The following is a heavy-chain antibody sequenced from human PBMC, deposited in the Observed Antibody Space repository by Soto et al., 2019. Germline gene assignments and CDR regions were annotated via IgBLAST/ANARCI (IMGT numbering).Heavy chain of an antibody. CDR3: AKDGDRTYCSDGNCAFFDS. CDR2: IWHDGSEK. J-gene: IGHJ4*02. Sequence: GGSRRLSCAASGFTCNKYVIHGVGQAPGKGLEWVAVIWHDGSEKYYADSVKDRFTISRDNSKKMVYLQMKSLRVDDTATYYCAKDGDRTYCSDGNCAFFDSWGQGALVTVSS. D-gene: IGHD2-15*01. CDR1: GFTCNKYV. V-gene: IGHV3-33*06.